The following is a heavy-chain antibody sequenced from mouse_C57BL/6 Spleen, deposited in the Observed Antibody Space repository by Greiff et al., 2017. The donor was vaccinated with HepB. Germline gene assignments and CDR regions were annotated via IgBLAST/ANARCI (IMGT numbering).Heavy chain of an antibody. CDR1: GYTFTSYW. Sequence: QVQLQQPGAELVRPGTSVKLSCKASGYTFTSYWMHWVKQRPGQGLEWIGVIDPSDSYTNYNQKFKGKATLTVDTSSSTAYMQLSSLTSEDSAVYYCARGGLTGRYYYAMDYWGQGTSVTVSS. V-gene: IGHV1-59*01. CDR2: IDPSDSYT. D-gene: IGHD4-1*01. J-gene: IGHJ4*01. CDR3: ARGGLTGRYYYAMDY.